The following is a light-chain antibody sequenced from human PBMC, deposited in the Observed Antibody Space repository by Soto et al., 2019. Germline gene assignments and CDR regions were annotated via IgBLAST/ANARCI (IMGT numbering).Light chain of an antibody. CDR1: QSVSSN. CDR2: GAS. CDR3: QQYNNWPPTWT. V-gene: IGKV3-15*01. J-gene: IGKJ1*01. Sequence: EIVMTQSPATLSVYRGERATLSCRASQSVSSNLAWYQQKPGQAPRLLIYGASTRATGIPARFSGSGSGTEFTLTISSLQSEDFAVYYCQQYNNWPPTWTFGQGTKVEIK.